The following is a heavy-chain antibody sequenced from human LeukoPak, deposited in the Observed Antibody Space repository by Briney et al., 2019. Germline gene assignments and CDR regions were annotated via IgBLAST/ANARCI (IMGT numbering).Heavy chain of an antibody. D-gene: IGHD2-8*02. CDR1: GLMFSRHW. V-gene: IGHV3-7*01. Sequence: TAGTLRLSCAPSGLMFSRHWMSWVRQAPGKGPEWVAEIKQDGSERYYVDSVKGGFTISRDNAKNSLYLQMKSLRAEDTAVNSCARDGGLSTGCDYWGQGTLVTVSS. CDR3: ARDGGLSTGCDY. CDR2: IKQDGSER. J-gene: IGHJ4*02.